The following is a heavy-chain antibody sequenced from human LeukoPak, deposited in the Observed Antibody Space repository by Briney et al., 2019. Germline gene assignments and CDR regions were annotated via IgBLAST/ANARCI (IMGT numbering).Heavy chain of an antibody. CDR1: GFIFSNYG. J-gene: IGHJ4*02. Sequence: GGSLRLSCAASGFIFSNYGMNWVRQAPGKGLEWVATINQNGGVKYYVDSVKGRFTISRDNAKTSLFLQMNSLRIDDTAMYYCTRTVNSASDFWGQGTLVTVSS. CDR3: TRTVNSASDF. D-gene: IGHD4-23*01. CDR2: INQNGGVK. V-gene: IGHV3-7*03.